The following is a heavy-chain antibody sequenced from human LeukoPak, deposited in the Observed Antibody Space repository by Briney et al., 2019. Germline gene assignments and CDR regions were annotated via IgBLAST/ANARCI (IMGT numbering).Heavy chain of an antibody. D-gene: IGHD3-22*01. CDR1: GYTFTSYG. V-gene: IGHV1-18*01. CDR2: ISAYNGST. Sequence: GASVKVSCKASGYTFTSYGISWVRQAPGQGLEWMGWISAYNGSTNYAQKLQGRVTMTTDTSTSTAYMELRSLRSDDTAVYYCARANYDTTGYYFPEYFQHWGQGTLVTVSS. CDR3: ARANYDTTGYYFPEYFQH. J-gene: IGHJ1*01.